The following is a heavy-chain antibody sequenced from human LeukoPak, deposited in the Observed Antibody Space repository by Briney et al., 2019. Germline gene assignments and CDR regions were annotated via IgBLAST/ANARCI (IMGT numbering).Heavy chain of an antibody. CDR3: ARPRYSSSFNKARNPLFN. V-gene: IGHV3-30-3*01. J-gene: IGHJ3*01. CDR2: ISYDGSNK. CDR1: GFTFSSYA. Sequence: GGSLRLSCAASGFTFSSYAMHWVRQAPGKGLEWVAVISYDGSNKYYADSVKGRFTISRDNSKNTLYLQMNSLRAEDTAVYYCARPRYSSSFNKARNPLFNWGQGTMVTVSS. D-gene: IGHD6-6*01.